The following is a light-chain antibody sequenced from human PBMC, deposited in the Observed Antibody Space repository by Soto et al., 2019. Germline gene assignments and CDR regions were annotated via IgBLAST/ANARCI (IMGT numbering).Light chain of an antibody. CDR1: QSVNSW. Sequence: DIQMTQSPSTLSASVGERVTITCRASQSVNSWLAWYQQRPGQAPKLLIYKASILENGVPSRFSGTGSGTEFTLTISGLQPDDFASYYCQQYNNYSGTFGQGTKVDIK. V-gene: IGKV1-5*03. CDR3: QQYNNYSGT. J-gene: IGKJ1*01. CDR2: KAS.